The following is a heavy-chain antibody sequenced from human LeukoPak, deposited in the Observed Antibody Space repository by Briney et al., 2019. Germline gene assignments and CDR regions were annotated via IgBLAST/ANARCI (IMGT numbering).Heavy chain of an antibody. J-gene: IGHJ4*02. CDR3: ARNFYCGGDCAISYFDY. V-gene: IGHV3-48*01. CDR1: GFAISDYS. Sequence: GGSLRLSCAASGFAISDYSMNWVRQVPGKGLEWVSYISSSSNKVYYADCVKGRFTISRDNAKNSLFLQMNSLRADDTAVYYCARNFYCGGDCAISYFDYWGQGTLVTVSS. CDR2: ISSSSNKV. D-gene: IGHD2-21*02.